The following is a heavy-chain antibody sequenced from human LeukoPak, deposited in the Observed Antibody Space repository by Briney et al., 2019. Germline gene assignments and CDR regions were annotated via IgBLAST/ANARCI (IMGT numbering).Heavy chain of an antibody. J-gene: IGHJ5*02. CDR2: ISSSGSTI. Sequence: GGSLRLSCAASGFTFSSYAMSWVRQAPGKGLEWVSYISSSGSTIYYADSVKGRFTISRDNAKNSLYLQMNSLRAEDTAVYYCARDLESSSSWSFPSWFDPWGQGTLVTVSS. CDR3: ARDLESSSSWSFPSWFDP. D-gene: IGHD6-13*01. V-gene: IGHV3-48*03. CDR1: GFTFSSYA.